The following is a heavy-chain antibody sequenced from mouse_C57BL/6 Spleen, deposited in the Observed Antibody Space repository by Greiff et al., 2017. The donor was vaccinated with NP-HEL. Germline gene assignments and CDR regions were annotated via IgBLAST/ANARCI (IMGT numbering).Heavy chain of an antibody. CDR1: GFTFSDYY. CDR2: INYDGSST. Sequence: EVMLVESEGGLVQPGSSMKLSCTASGFTFSDYYMAWVRQVPEKGLEWVANINYDGSSTYYLDSLKSRFIISRDNAKNILYLQMSSLKSEDTATYYCARAELGSSYWYFDVWGTGTTVTVSS. J-gene: IGHJ1*03. D-gene: IGHD4-1*01. CDR3: ARAELGSSYWYFDV. V-gene: IGHV5-16*01.